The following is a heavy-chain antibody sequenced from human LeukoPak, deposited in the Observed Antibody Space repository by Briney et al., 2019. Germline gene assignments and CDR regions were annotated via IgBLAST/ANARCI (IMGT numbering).Heavy chain of an antibody. V-gene: IGHV3-33*01. D-gene: IGHD4-17*01. J-gene: IGHJ4*02. Sequence: PGGSLRLSCAASGFTFSSYGMPWVRQAPGKGLEWVAVIWYDGSNKYYADSVKGRFTISRDNSKNTLYLQMNSLRAEDTAVYYCARDRRSGDYVFDYWGQGTLVTVSS. CDR3: ARDRRSGDYVFDY. CDR1: GFTFSSYG. CDR2: IWYDGSNK.